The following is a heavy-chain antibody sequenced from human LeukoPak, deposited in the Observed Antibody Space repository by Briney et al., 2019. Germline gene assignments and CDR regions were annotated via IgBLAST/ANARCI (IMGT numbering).Heavy chain of an antibody. CDR2: INSDGRSI. V-gene: IGHV3-74*01. Sequence: PGGSLRLSCVASGFTFSNYWMHWVRQAPGKGLVWVSRINSDGRSISYADSVKGRFTISRDNSKNTLYLQMNSLRAEDTAVYYCAMKSQPDAFDIWGQGTMVTVSS. J-gene: IGHJ3*02. CDR1: GFTFSNYW. CDR3: AMKSQPDAFDI.